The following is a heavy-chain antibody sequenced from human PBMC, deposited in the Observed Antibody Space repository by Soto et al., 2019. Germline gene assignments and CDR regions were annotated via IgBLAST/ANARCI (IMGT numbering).Heavy chain of an antibody. CDR3: ARGGPTDFWSGYLHDYYYMDV. CDR1: GYTFTGYY. V-gene: IGHV1-2*04. CDR2: INPNSGGT. Sequence: ASVKVSCKASGYTFTGYYMHWVRQAPGQGLEWMGWINPNSGGTNYAQKFQGWVTMTRDTSISTAYMELSRLRSDDTAVYYCARGGPTDFWSGYLHDYYYMDVWGKGTTVNVSS. D-gene: IGHD3-3*01. J-gene: IGHJ6*03.